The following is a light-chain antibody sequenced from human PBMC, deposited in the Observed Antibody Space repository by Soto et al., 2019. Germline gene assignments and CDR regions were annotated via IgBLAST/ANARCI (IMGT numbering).Light chain of an antibody. CDR2: AAS. Sequence: EIVLTQSPATLSLSPGERATLSCRASQSVDNYLAWYQQKPGQAPRLLIYAASKRATAIPGRFSGSGSVTIFSLTISSLEPEDFAVYYCQHRREWPRTFGQGTKLDVK. CDR1: QSVDNY. J-gene: IGKJ2*02. CDR3: QHRREWPRT. V-gene: IGKV3-11*01.